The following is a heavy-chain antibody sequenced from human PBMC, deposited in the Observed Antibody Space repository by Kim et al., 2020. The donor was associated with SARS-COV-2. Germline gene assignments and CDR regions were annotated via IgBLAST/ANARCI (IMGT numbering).Heavy chain of an antibody. CDR2: ILAGGSGT. D-gene: IGHD3-10*01. Sequence: GGSLRLSCAASGFTFSNNGMSWVRQPPGKGLEWVSDILAGGSGTYYADSVKGRFSISRDNFKNTVYLQMNSLRADDTAVYYCTGHGSGSSWGQGPLVTVS. J-gene: IGHJ4*02. CDR1: GFTFSNNG. V-gene: IGHV3-23*01. CDR3: TGHGSGSS.